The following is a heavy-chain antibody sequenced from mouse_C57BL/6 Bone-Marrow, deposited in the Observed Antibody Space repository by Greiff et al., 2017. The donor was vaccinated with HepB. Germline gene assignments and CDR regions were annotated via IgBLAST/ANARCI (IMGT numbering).Heavy chain of an antibody. CDR2: INPSTGGT. CDR1: GYSFTGYY. CDR3: VDKGFAY. V-gene: IGHV1-42*01. J-gene: IGHJ3*01. Sequence: EVQLQQSGPELVKPGASVKISCKASGYSFTGYYMNWVKQSPEKSLEWIGEINPSTGGTTYNQKFKAKATLTVDKSSSTAYMQLKSLTSEDSAVYYCVDKGFAYWGQGTLVTVSA.